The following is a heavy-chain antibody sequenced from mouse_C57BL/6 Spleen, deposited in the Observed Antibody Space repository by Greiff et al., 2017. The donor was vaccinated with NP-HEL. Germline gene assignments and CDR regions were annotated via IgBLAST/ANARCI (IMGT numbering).Heavy chain of an antibody. CDR3: ASPYYYGSSRGDYFDD. J-gene: IGHJ2*01. D-gene: IGHD1-1*01. CDR2: IHPNSGST. V-gene: IGHV1-64*01. Sequence: QVQLQQPGAELVKPGASVKLSCKASGYTFTSYWMHWVKQRPGQGLEWIGMIHPNSGSTNYNEKFKSKATLTVDKSSSTAYMQLSSLTSEDSAVYYCASPYYYGSSRGDYFDDWGQGTTLTVSS. CDR1: GYTFTSYW.